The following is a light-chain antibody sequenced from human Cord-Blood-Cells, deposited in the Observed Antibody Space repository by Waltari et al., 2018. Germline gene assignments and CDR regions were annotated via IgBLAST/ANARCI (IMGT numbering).Light chain of an antibody. CDR3: AAWDDSLGGRV. J-gene: IGLJ3*02. Sequence: QSVLTQPPSASGTPGQRVTISCSGSSSNIGRNYVYWYQQLPGTAPKLLIYRNNQRPSGVPDRFSGSKSGTSASLAISGLRSEDEADYYCAAWDDSLGGRVFGGGTKLTVL. CDR2: RNN. V-gene: IGLV1-47*01. CDR1: SSNIGRNY.